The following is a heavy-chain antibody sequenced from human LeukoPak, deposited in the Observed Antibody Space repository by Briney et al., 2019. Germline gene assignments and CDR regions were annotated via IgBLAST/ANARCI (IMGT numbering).Heavy chain of an antibody. J-gene: IGHJ4*02. D-gene: IGHD4-23*01. V-gene: IGHV3-66*01. CDR2: IYSGGST. CDR1: GFTVSNDY. CDR3: ARIDYGGDLHFDY. Sequence: PGGSLRLSCAVSGFTVSNDYMSWVRQAPGKGLEWVSVIYSGGSTYYADSVKGRFTISRDNSKNTLYLQMNSLRAEDTAVYYCARIDYGGDLHFDYWGQGTLVTVSS.